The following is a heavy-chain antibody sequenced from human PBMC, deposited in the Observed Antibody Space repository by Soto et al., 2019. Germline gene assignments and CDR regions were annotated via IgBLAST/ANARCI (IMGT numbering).Heavy chain of an antibody. J-gene: IGHJ5*02. Sequence: QVQLVQSGAEVKKPGASVKVSCKASGYTFTSYDINWVRQATGQGLEWMGWMNPNSGNTGYAQKFQGRVTMTRNTSISTAYMELSSLRSEDTAVYYCARELRFLEWLLSAWFDPWGQGTLVTVSS. CDR1: GYTFTSYD. CDR2: MNPNSGNT. V-gene: IGHV1-8*01. D-gene: IGHD3-3*01. CDR3: ARELRFLEWLLSAWFDP.